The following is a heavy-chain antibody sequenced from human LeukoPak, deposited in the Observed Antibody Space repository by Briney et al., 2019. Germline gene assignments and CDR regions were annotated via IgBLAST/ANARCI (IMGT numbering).Heavy chain of an antibody. CDR3: ARGGRGYSSSSWYSFDY. V-gene: IGHV1-69*06. CDR2: IIPIFGTA. D-gene: IGHD6-13*01. J-gene: IGHJ4*02. CDR1: GGTFSSYA. Sequence: GASVKVSCKASGGTFSSYAISWVRQAPGQGLEWMGGIIPIFGTANYAQKFQGRVTITADKSTSTAYMELSSLRSEDTAVFYCARGGRGYSSSSWYSFDYWGQGTLVTVSS.